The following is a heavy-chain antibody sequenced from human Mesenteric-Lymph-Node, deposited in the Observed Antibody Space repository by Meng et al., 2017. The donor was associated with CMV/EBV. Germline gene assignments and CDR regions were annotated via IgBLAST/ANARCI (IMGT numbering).Heavy chain of an antibody. CDR3: ARSTLWGYCSSSSCSNAFDI. V-gene: IGHV3-9*01. Sequence: GGSLRLSCAASGFSFDDYAMHWVRQAPGKGLERVSGISWNSGSMGYADSVKGRFTISRDNAKNTLYLQMNSLRAEDTAVYYCARSTLWGYCSSSSCSNAFDIWGQGTMVTVSS. CDR2: ISWNSGSM. J-gene: IGHJ3*02. CDR1: GFSFDDYA. D-gene: IGHD2-2*01.